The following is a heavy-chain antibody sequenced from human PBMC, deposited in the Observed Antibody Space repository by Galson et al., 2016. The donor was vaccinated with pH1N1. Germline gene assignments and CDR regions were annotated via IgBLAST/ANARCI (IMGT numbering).Heavy chain of an antibody. CDR3: ARIGSDDPIYYYYMDV. CDR2: IYPGDSDT. D-gene: IGHD2-21*01. CDR1: GYSFTSYW. Sequence: QSGAEVKKPGESLKISCKGSGYSFTSYWIAWVRQMPGKGLEWMGIIYPGDSDTRYSPSSQGQVTISADKSINTAYLQWSSLKASDTAMYYCARIGSDDPIYYYYMDVWGKGTTVTVSS. V-gene: IGHV5-51*01. J-gene: IGHJ6*03.